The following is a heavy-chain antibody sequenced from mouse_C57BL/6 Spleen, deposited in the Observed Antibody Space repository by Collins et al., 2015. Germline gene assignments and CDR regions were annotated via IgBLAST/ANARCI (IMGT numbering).Heavy chain of an antibody. Sequence: WKASGYTFTDYYIKWVKQRPGQGPEWIARIYPGSGNTYYNEKFKGKATLTAEKASSTAYMQLSSLTSEDTAVYYCTSYYVWGTGTTVTVSS. CDR2: IYPGSGNT. V-gene: IGHV1-76*01. CDR1: GYTFTDYY. CDR3: TSYYV. J-gene: IGHJ1*03. D-gene: IGHD1-1*01.